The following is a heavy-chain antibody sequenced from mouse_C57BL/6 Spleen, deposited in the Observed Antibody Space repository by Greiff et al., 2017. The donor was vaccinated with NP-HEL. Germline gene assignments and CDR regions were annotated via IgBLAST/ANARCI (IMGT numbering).Heavy chain of an antibody. CDR3: TTSPLYGY. Sequence: VQLQQSGAELVRPGASVKLSCTASGFNIKDDYMHWVKQRPEQGLEWIGWIDPENGDTAYASKFQGKATITADTSSNTAYLQLSSLTSEDTAVYYCTTSPLYGYWGQGTTLTVSS. V-gene: IGHV14-4*01. CDR2: IDPENGDT. D-gene: IGHD1-1*01. J-gene: IGHJ2*01. CDR1: GFNIKDDY.